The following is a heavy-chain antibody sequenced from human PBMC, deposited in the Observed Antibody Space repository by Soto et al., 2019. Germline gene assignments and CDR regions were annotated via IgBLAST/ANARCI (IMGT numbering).Heavy chain of an antibody. V-gene: IGHV3-11*06. J-gene: IGHJ4*02. D-gene: IGHD5-18*01. CDR1: GFTFSDYY. CDR2: ISSRSSYT. Sequence: GGSLRLSCAASGFTFSDYYMSWIRQAPGKGLEWVSHISSRSSYTNYADSVKGRFTISRDNAKNTLYLQMNRLRADDTAVYYWARDHSLGGYSYGKFDGWGQGTLVTVSS. CDR3: ARDHSLGGYSYGKFDG.